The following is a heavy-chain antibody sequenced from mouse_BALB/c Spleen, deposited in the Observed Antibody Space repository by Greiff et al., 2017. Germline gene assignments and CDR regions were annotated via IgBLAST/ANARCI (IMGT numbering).Heavy chain of an antibody. Sequence: QVQLQQSGAELMKPGASVKISCKATGYTFSSYWIEWVKQRPGHGLEWIGEILPGSGSTNYNEKFKGKATFTADTSSNTAYMQLSSLTSEDSAVYYCAREGMITTGNAMDYWGQGTSVTVSS. CDR3: AREGMITTGNAMDY. V-gene: IGHV1-9*01. J-gene: IGHJ4*01. CDR1: GYTFSSYW. D-gene: IGHD2-4*01. CDR2: ILPGSGST.